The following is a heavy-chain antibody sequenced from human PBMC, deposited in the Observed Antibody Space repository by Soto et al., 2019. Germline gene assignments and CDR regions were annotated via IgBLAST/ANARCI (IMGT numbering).Heavy chain of an antibody. CDR2: ISYDGSNK. CDR3: ARDTGVVVIGPYDY. D-gene: IGHD3-22*01. CDR1: GFTFSSYA. Sequence: QVQLVESGGGVVQPGRSLRLSCAASGFTFSSYAMHWVRQAPGKGLEWVAVISYDGSNKYYADSVKGRFTISRDNSKNTLYLQMNSLRAEDTAVYYCARDTGVVVIGPYDYWGQGTLVTVSS. J-gene: IGHJ4*02. V-gene: IGHV3-30-3*01.